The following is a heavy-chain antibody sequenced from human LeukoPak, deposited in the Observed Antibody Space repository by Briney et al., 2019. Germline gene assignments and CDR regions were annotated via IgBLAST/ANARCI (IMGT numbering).Heavy chain of an antibody. Sequence: GGSLRLSCAASGFTFSSYAMSWVRQSPGKGLEWVSAISGSGDSTYYGDSARGRFTISRDNSKHTVSLQMKSLRAEDTAVYYCAKEKDSSGFFDYWGQGSLVTVSS. CDR1: GFTFSSYA. CDR3: AKEKDSSGFFDY. CDR2: ISGSGDST. J-gene: IGHJ4*02. V-gene: IGHV3-23*01. D-gene: IGHD3-22*01.